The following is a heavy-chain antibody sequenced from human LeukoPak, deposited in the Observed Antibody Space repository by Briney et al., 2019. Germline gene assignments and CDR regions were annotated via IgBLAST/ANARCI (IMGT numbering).Heavy chain of an antibody. J-gene: IGHJ6*02. CDR1: GFTFSSYE. Sequence: PGGSLRLSCAASGFTFSSYEMNWVRQAPGKGLEWVSSISSSSSYIYYADSVKGRFTISRDNAKNSLYLQMNSLRAEDTAVYYCARDWDSGSYSYYYGMDVWGQGTTVTVSS. CDR2: ISSSSSYI. D-gene: IGHD1-26*01. V-gene: IGHV3-21*01. CDR3: ARDWDSGSYSYYYGMDV.